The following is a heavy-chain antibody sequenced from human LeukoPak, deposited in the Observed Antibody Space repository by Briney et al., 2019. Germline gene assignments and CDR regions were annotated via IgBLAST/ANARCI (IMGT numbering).Heavy chain of an antibody. V-gene: IGHV4-34*01. CDR3: ASRKLGNDY. Sequence: SETLSLTCAVYGRSFSGYYWSWIRQPPGKGLEWIGEINHSGSTNYNPSLKSRVTISVDTSKSQFSLKLSSVTAADTAVYYCASRKLGNDYWGQGTLVTVSS. CDR2: INHSGST. CDR1: GRSFSGYY. D-gene: IGHD7-27*01. J-gene: IGHJ4*02.